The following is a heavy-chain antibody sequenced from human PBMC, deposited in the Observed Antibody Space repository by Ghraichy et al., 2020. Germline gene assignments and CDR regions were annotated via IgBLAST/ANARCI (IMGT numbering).Heavy chain of an antibody. Sequence: GGSLPISCAASGFTFSGYSMNWVRPAPGKGLEWLSYISASSRSTFYADSVKGRFTISRDNAKNSLYLQVKSLRDEDTAVYYCARGSKVVRFYYYDGMDVWGQGTTVTVSS. CDR2: ISASSRST. D-gene: IGHD4-23*01. CDR3: ARGSKVVRFYYYDGMDV. V-gene: IGHV3-48*02. CDR1: GFTFSGYS. J-gene: IGHJ6*02.